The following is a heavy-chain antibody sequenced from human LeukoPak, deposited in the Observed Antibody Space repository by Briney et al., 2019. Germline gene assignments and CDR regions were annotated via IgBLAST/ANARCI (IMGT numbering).Heavy chain of an antibody. CDR2: ISYDGSNK. CDR1: GFTFSSYA. CDR3: ARGFGLGPYGETGDY. Sequence: GGSLRLSCAASGFTFSSYAMHWVRRAPGKGLEWVAVISYDGSNKYYADSVMGRFTIPRDNSKNTLYLQMNSLRAEDTAVYYCARGFGLGPYGETGDYWGQGTLVTVSS. V-gene: IGHV3-30-3*01. D-gene: IGHD4-17*01. J-gene: IGHJ4*02.